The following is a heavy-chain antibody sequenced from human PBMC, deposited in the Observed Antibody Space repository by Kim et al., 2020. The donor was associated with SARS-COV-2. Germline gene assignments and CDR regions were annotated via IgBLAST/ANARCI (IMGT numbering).Heavy chain of an antibody. Sequence: SVKVSCKASGGTFSSYAISWVRQAPGQGLEWMGGIIPIFGTANYAQKFQGRVTITANESTSTAYMELSSLRSEDTAVYYCARDPQPAAMGGGYYYYYYGMDVWGQGTTVTVSS. CDR1: GGTFSSYA. CDR3: ARDPQPAAMGGGYYYYYYGMDV. CDR2: IIPIFGTA. V-gene: IGHV1-69*13. J-gene: IGHJ6*02. D-gene: IGHD2-2*01.